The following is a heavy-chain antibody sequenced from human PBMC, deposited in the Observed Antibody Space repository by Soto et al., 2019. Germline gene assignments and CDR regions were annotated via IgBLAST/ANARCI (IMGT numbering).Heavy chain of an antibody. CDR1: GFTFTSYS. CDR3: ARAHDSWFESFDY. V-gene: IGHV3-21*01. Sequence: GGSLRLSCAASGFTFTSYSMNWVRQAPGKGLEWVSSISSRSNYIYYADSVKGRFTISRDNARNSLYLQMSSLRAADTAVYYCARAHDSWFESFDYWGQGTLVTVSS. CDR2: ISSRSNYI. J-gene: IGHJ4*02. D-gene: IGHD3-10*01.